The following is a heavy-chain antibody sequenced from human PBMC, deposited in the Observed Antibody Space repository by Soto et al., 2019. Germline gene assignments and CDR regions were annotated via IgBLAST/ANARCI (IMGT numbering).Heavy chain of an antibody. Sequence: ASVKVSCKASGYTFTSYAMHWVRQAPGQRLEWMGWINAGNGNTKYSQKFQGRVTITRDTSASTAYMEQSSLRSEDTAGYYCARAKIRKMQPAYYFVFRCQGTLVTVSS. D-gene: IGHD2-2*01. J-gene: IGHJ4*02. V-gene: IGHV1-3*01. CDR3: ARAKIRKMQPAYYFVF. CDR2: INAGNGNT. CDR1: GYTFTSYA.